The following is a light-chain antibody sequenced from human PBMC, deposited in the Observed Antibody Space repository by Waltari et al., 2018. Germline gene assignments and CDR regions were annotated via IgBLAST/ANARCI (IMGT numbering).Light chain of an antibody. CDR3: SSYTSTNTWV. V-gene: IGLV2-14*01. Sequence: WYQQRPGKAPKLMTHEVSKRPSGMSNRFSGSKSGNTASLTISGLQAEDEADYYCSSYTSTNTWVFGGGTKLTVL. J-gene: IGLJ3*02. CDR2: EVS.